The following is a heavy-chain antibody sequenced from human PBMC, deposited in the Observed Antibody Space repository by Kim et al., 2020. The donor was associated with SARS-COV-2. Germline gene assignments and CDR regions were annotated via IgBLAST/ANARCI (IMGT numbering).Heavy chain of an antibody. CDR2: IKQDGSEK. CDR1: GFTFSSYW. V-gene: IGHV3-7*01. Sequence: GGSLRLSCAASGFTFSSYWMSWVRQAPGKGLEWVANIKQDGSEKYYVDSVKGRFTISRDNAKNSLYLQMNSLRAEDTAVYYCARVSGSYYGRSRPAFFDYWGQGTLVTVSS. D-gene: IGHD1-26*01. J-gene: IGHJ4*02. CDR3: ARVSGSYYGRSRPAFFDY.